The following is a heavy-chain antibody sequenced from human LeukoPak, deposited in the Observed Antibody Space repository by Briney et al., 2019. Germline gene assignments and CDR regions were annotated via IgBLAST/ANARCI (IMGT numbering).Heavy chain of an antibody. J-gene: IGHJ4*02. D-gene: IGHD2-21*02. Sequence: GESLKISCKGSGYSFTSYWIAWVRQMPGEGLEWMGIIYPGDSDTRYSPSFQGQVTISADKSISTAYLQWSSLKASDTAMYYCARQAYCGGDCSANFDYWGQGTLVTVSS. CDR1: GYSFTSYW. CDR3: ARQAYCGGDCSANFDY. CDR2: IYPGDSDT. V-gene: IGHV5-51*01.